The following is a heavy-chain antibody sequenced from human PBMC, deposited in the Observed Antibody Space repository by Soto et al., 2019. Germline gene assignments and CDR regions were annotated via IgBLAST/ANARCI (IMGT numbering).Heavy chain of an antibody. Sequence: SETLSLTCTVSGGSISSYYWSWIRQPPGKGLEWIGYIYYSGSTNYNPSLKSRVTISVDTSKNQFSLKLSSVTAADTAVYYCAREFALTNKWIDPWGQGTLVTVSS. J-gene: IGHJ5*02. CDR3: AREFALTNKWIDP. CDR2: IYYSGST. V-gene: IGHV4-59*01. CDR1: GGSISSYY. D-gene: IGHD4-17*01.